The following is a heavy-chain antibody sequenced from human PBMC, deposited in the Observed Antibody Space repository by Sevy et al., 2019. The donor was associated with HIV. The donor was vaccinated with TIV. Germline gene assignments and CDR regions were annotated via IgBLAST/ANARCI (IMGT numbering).Heavy chain of an antibody. CDR3: ARDCSSTSCLYYYYGMDV. CDR2: IYTSGST. D-gene: IGHD2-2*01. CDR1: GGSISSYY. Sequence: SETLSLTCTVSGGSISSYYWSWIRQPAGKGLEWIGRIYTSGSTNYNPSLKSRVTMSVDTSKNQFSLKLSSVTAADTAVYYCARDCSSTSCLYYYYGMDVWGQGTTVTVSS. V-gene: IGHV4-4*07. J-gene: IGHJ6*02.